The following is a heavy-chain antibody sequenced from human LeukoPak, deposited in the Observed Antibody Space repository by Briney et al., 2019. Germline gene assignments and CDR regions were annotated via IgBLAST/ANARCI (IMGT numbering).Heavy chain of an antibody. CDR1: GFTFSDYY. J-gene: IGHJ4*02. CDR2: ISSSGSTI. D-gene: IGHD1-20*01. Sequence: GGSLRLSCAASGFTFSDYYMSWIRQAPGKGLEWVSYISSSGSTIYYADSVKGRFTISRDNSKNTLYLQMNSLRAEDTAVYYCASRNWNDVVYWGQGTLVTVSS. V-gene: IGHV3-11*04. CDR3: ASRNWNDVVY.